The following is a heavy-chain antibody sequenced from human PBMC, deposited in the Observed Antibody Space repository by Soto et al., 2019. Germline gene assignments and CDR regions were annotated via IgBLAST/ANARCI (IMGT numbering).Heavy chain of an antibody. D-gene: IGHD1-7*01. V-gene: IGHV3-33*01. CDR1: GFRFATYG. CDR3: ARDIGGRTNYFDP. J-gene: IGHJ5*02. CDR2: IWYDGSKK. Sequence: QVQLVESGGGVVQPGRSLRLSCAGTGFRFATYGLHWVRQAPGKGLEWVAVIWYDGSKKYYADSVKGRFTISRDDSRSAVYLEMNSLRAEDTAVYYCARDIGGRTNYFDPWGEGTLVTVSS.